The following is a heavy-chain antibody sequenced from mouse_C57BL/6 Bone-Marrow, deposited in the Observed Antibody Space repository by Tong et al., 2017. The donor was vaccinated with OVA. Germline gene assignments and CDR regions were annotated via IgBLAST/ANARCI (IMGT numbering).Heavy chain of an antibody. V-gene: IGHV10-3*01. Sequence: EVQLQESGGGLVQPKGSLKLSCAASGFTFNTYAMHWVRQAPGKGLEWVARIRSKGSNYATYYADSVKDRFTISRDDSQSMLYLQMNNLKTEDTAMYYCVRSGGPDYWGQGTTLTVSS. CDR1: GFTFNTYA. CDR2: IRSKGSNYAT. D-gene: IGHD1-1*02. CDR3: VRSGGPDY. J-gene: IGHJ2*01.